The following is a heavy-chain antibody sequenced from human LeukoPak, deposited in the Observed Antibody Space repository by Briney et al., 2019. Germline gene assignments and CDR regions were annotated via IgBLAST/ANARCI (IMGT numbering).Heavy chain of an antibody. CDR3: ASEEGGLDV. J-gene: IGHJ6*02. V-gene: IGHV3-21*01. Sequence: GGSLRLSCTASGFTFTSYGMNLVRQAPGKGLEWVSFIDTSGSYIYYGDSLKGRVTISRDNAKSTLYLQMNALRGEDTAVYYCASEEGGLDVWGQGTTVTVSS. CDR1: GFTFTSYG. CDR2: IDTSGSYI.